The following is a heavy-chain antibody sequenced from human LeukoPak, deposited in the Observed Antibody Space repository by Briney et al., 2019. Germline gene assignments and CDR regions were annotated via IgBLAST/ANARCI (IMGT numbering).Heavy chain of an antibody. CDR2: IYSGGST. CDR1: GFTVSSNY. V-gene: IGHV3-53*01. J-gene: IGHJ3*02. D-gene: IGHD2-21*02. CDR3: ARERVVTADAFDI. Sequence: GGSLRLSCAASGFTVSSNYMSWVRQAPGKGLEWVSVIYSGGSTYYADSVKGRFTISRDNSKNTLYLQMNSLRAEDTAVYYCARERVVTADAFDIWGQGTMVTVSS.